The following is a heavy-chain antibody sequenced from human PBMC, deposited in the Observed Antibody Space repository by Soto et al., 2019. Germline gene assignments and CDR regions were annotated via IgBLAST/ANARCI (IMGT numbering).Heavy chain of an antibody. J-gene: IGHJ4*02. V-gene: IGHV3-23*01. CDR1: GFTFNNYA. D-gene: IGHD2-2*01. CDR2: ITGNGASS. CDR3: SLVGRSCGPSSSCYDGGY. Sequence: EVQLLESGGDLAQPGGSLRLSCAASGFTFNNYAMSWVRQALGKGLEWVSAITGNGASSYYADSVKGRFTISRDNSRNTVYLQMSSLRAEDAALYYYSLVGRSCGPSSSCYDGGYWGQGTLVTVSS.